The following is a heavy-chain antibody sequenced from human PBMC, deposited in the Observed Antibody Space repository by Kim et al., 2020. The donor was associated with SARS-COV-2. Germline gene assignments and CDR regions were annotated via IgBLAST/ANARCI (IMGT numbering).Heavy chain of an antibody. CDR3: ARDPLTELCPDY. J-gene: IGHJ4*02. CDR2: ISSSSSYI. D-gene: IGHD2-2*01. CDR1: GFTFSSYS. Sequence: GGSLRLSCAASGFTFSSYSMNWVRQAPGKGLEWVSSISSSSSYIYYADSVKGRFTISRDNAKNSLYLQMNSLRAEDTAVYYCARDPLTELCPDYWGQGTLVTVSS. V-gene: IGHV3-21*01.